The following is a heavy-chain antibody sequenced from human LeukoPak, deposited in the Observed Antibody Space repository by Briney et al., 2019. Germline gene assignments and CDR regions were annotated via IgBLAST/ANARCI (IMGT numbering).Heavy chain of an antibody. D-gene: IGHD1-1*01. CDR1: GGTFSFYA. CDR2: IVPILATT. V-gene: IGHV1-69*10. CDR3: ARVSYNWNLHGRPYYSGMDV. Sequence: GASVKVSCKATGGTFSFYAIAWVRQAPGQGLEWMGGIVPILATTNYAQKFQDRVTISADNSTSTAYMELSSLKSDDTAVYYCARVSYNWNLHGRPYYSGMDVWGNGTTVTVSS. J-gene: IGHJ6*04.